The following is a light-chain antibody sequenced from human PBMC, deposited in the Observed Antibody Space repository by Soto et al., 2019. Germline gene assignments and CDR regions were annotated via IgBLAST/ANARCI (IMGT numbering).Light chain of an antibody. V-gene: IGKV1-5*01. J-gene: IGKJ5*01. CDR1: QTISRW. CDR2: DAS. CDR3: HSRA. Sequence: DIQLTQTPSTLSASVGDGVTITCRASQTISRWLAWYQQKPGRAPKLLIYDASTLESGVPSRFSGSGSEAEFTLTISRLQPDDFAPYFCHSRAFGQGTRLEIK.